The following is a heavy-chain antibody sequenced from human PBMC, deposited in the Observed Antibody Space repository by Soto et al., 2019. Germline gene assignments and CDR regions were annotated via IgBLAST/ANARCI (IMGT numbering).Heavy chain of an antibody. CDR2: INSDGSRT. J-gene: IGHJ4*02. CDR3: ARDRNWASDY. D-gene: IGHD7-27*01. CDR1: GFTFSNDC. Sequence: EVQLVESGGGLIQPGGSLRLSCAASGFTFSNDCMHWVRQVPGKGLLWVANINSDGSRTTYADSVKGRFTISRDNAKDTLSLQMSSLRAEDTGVYYCARDRNWASDYWGQGTLGTVSS. V-gene: IGHV3-74*01.